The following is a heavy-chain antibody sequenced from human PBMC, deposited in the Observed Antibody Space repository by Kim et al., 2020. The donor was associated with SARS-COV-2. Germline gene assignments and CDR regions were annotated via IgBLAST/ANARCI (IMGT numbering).Heavy chain of an antibody. V-gene: IGHV4-61*08. Sequence: SETLSLTCIVSGDSINNEEYYWSWIRQPPGGGLEYLGYVFYTGTTNYNPSLKSRVTISLDMSKTQFFLNLKSVTAADTAVYYCARLSPEVDAFDHWGQGSLVTV. CDR2: VFYTGTT. CDR3: ARLSPEVDAFDH. J-gene: IGHJ4*02. CDR1: GDSINNEEYY.